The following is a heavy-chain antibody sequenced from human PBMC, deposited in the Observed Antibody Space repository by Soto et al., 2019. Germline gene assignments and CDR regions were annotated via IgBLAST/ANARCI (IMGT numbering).Heavy chain of an antibody. CDR1: VGSFSSYY. CDR3: ARTSSFEY. D-gene: IGHD6-6*01. Sequence: SETLSLTCAVYVGSFSSYYWSWIRQPPGEWLGWIGEIDHSGSTKXXPSLKSRVXISVDTSKDQFXLKLSXFTSADTALYYCARTSSFEYWGQGTLVTVSS. CDR2: IDHSGST. V-gene: IGHV4-34*01. J-gene: IGHJ4*02.